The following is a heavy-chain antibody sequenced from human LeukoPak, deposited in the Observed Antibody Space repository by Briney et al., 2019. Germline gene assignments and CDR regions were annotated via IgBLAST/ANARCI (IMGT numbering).Heavy chain of an antibody. CDR2: IKQDGSEK. CDR1: GFTFSSYW. Sequence: PGGSLRLSCAASGFTFSSYWMSWVRQAPGKGLEWVANIKQDGSEKYYVDSVKGRFTISRDNAKNSLYLQMNSLRAEDTAVYYCARDFAVAGLFFDYWGQGTLVTVSS. D-gene: IGHD6-19*01. J-gene: IGHJ4*02. V-gene: IGHV3-7*01. CDR3: ARDFAVAGLFFDY.